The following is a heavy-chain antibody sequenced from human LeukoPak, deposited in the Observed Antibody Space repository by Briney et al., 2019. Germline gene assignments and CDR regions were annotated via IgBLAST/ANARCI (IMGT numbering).Heavy chain of an antibody. CDR3: ARPYCSSTSCYSFPY. CDR2: IYPGDSDT. Sequence: GESLKISCKGSGSSFTSYWIGWVRQLPGKGLEWMGIIYPGDSDTRYSLSFQGQVTISADKSISTAYLQWSSLKASDTAMYYCARPYCSSTSCYSFPYWGQGTLVTVSS. J-gene: IGHJ4*02. V-gene: IGHV5-51*01. D-gene: IGHD2-2*01. CDR1: GSSFTSYW.